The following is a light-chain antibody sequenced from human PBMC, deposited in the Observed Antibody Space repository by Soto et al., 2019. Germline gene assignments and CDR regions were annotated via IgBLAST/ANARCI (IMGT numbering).Light chain of an antibody. Sequence: EIVLTQSPVTLSVSPGERATLSCRASQSINRRVAWYQQKPGQAPRLLISDASIRATGISARYSGSGSGTEFTLTISSLQSEDFAVYYCKQDDSWSPFTFGGGTKVEIK. CDR3: KQDDSWSPFT. CDR1: QSINRR. J-gene: IGKJ4*02. V-gene: IGKV3-15*01. CDR2: DAS.